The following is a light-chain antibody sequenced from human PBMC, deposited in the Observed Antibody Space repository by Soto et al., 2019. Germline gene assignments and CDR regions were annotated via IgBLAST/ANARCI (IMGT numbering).Light chain of an antibody. V-gene: IGKV3-20*01. CDR3: HWYQNASPGT. Sequence: EIVLTQSPGTLSLSPGERATLSCRASQSVSNNYLAWYQQKPGQAPRLLIYGASSRATGIPDRFSGSGSGTDLALTITILELEDVAVEVYHWYQNASPGTFGEGTKVDIK. CDR2: GAS. J-gene: IGKJ4*02. CDR1: QSVSNNY.